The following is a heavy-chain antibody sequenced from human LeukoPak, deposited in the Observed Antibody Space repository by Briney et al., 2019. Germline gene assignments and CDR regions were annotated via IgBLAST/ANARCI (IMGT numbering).Heavy chain of an antibody. CDR3: ASWGYSRGWFYFDC. CDR2: IKQDGSEK. V-gene: IGHV3-7*02. J-gene: IGHJ4*02. CDR1: GFTFSNNW. Sequence: GGSLRLSCAASGFTFSNNWMSWVRQAPGKGLEWVANIKQDGSEKYYVDSVKGRFTISRDNGKNSLFLQMTSLTAEDTAVYYCASWGYSRGWFYFDCWGQGTLVTVSS. D-gene: IGHD6-19*01.